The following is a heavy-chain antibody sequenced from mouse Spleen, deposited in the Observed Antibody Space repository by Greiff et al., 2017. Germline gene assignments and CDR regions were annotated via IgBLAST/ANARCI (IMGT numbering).Heavy chain of an antibody. V-gene: IGHV1-54*03. CDR2: INPGSGGT. Sequence: QVQLQQSGAELVRPGTSVKVSCKASGYAFTNYLIEWVKQRPGQGLEWIGVINPGSGGTNYNEKFKGKATLTADKSSSTAYMQLSSLTSDDSAVYFCARCDLGNWYFDVWGAGTTVTVSS. J-gene: IGHJ1*01. CDR1: GYAFTNYL. CDR3: ARCDLGNWYFDV.